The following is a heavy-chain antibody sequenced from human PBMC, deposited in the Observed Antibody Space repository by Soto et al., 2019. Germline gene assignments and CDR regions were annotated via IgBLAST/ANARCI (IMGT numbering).Heavy chain of an antibody. D-gene: IGHD3-10*01. Sequence: QVQLQESGPGLVKPSGSLSLTCAVSGGSINSSNWWTWVRQPPGQGLERTGEIYHSGRTNYNQSLKGRVTKSLVTSKSRITRKLPSASGGSAAVYYGAGYYGAGNYYLEWFEPRGQGTLVTGSS. V-gene: IGHV4-4*02. CDR3: AGYYGAGNYYLEWFEP. CDR2: IYHSGRT. CDR1: GGSINSSNW. J-gene: IGHJ5*02.